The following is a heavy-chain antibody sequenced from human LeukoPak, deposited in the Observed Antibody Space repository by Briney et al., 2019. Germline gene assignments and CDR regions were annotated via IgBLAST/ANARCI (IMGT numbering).Heavy chain of an antibody. J-gene: IGHJ3*01. D-gene: IGHD5-12*01. CDR2: IWYDGSNK. CDR3: ARDLAYDGAFDF. Sequence: PGGSLRLSCAASGFTFSNYGMHWVRQAPGKGLEWVAVIWYDGSNKYYADSVKGRFTISRDNSKNTLYLQMNSLRAEDTAVYYCARDLAYDGAFDFWGQGTVVTVSS. V-gene: IGHV3-33*01. CDR1: GFTFSNYG.